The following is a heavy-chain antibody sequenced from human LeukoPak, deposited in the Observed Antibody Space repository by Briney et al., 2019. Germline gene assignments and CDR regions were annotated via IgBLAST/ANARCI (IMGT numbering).Heavy chain of an antibody. D-gene: IGHD2-21*02. V-gene: IGHV3-23*01. CDR2: ISSSGGNT. CDR3: AKSHCSGDCYPAY. Sequence: GGSLRLSCAASGFTFSNYAMSWVRQGPGKGLKWVSAISSSGGNTYDADSAKGRFTISRDNSKITLFLQMNSLRAEDSAVYYWAKSHCSGDCYPAYWGQGTLVTVSS. J-gene: IGHJ4*02. CDR1: GFTFSNYA.